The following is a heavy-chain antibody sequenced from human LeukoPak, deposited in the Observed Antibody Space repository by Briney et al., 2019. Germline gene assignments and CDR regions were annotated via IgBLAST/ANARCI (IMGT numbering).Heavy chain of an antibody. CDR2: INTNTGNP. J-gene: IGHJ4*02. Sequence: ASVKVSCKASGYTFTSYTMNWVRQAPGQGLEWMGWINTNTGNPTYAQGFTGRFVFSLDTSVSTAYLQISSLKAEDTAVYYCAREGGSDLEWLLHYWGQGTLVTVSS. D-gene: IGHD3-3*01. CDR3: AREGGSDLEWLLHY. V-gene: IGHV7-4-1*02. CDR1: GYTFTSYT.